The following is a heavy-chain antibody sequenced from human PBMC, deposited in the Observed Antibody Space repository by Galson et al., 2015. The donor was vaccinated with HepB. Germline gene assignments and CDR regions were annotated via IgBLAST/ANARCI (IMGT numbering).Heavy chain of an antibody. CDR2: MNPNSGNT. CDR3: ARAPQRYFWAYYYYYYYMDV. Sequence: CKASGYTFTSYDINWVRQATGQGLEWMGWMNPNSGNTGYAQKFQGRVTMTRNTSISTAYMELSSLRSEDTAVYYCARAPQRYFWAYYYYYYYMDVWGKGTTVTVSS. CDR1: GYTFTSYD. V-gene: IGHV1-8*01. J-gene: IGHJ6*03. D-gene: IGHD3-3*01.